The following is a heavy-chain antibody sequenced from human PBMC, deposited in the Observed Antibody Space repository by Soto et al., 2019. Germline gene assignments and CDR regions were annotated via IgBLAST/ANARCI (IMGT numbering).Heavy chain of an antibody. CDR3: ARGRYGEY. J-gene: IGHJ4*02. V-gene: IGHV1-18*01. CDR1: GYTFTSYG. CDR2: ISAHNGNT. D-gene: IGHD3-10*01. Sequence: QVHLVQSGAEVKKPGASVKVSCKGSGYTFTSYGITWVRQAPGQGLEWMGWISAHNGNTDYAQKLQCRVTVTRDTSTSTASMELRSLRSDDTAVYYCARGRYGEYWGQGALVTVSS.